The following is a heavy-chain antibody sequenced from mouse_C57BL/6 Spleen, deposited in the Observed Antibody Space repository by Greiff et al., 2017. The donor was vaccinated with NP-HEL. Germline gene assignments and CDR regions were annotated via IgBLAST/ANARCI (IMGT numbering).Heavy chain of an antibody. Sequence: QVQLQQSGAELVRPGALVKLSCQASGFHFPDYFIPWVKPRPGQGLEWIARIYPGSGNTYYKEKFKGKATMTAEKSSSTAYRQLSSLTAEDSAVYCWARSHYGSSYDWYFDVWGTGTTVTVSS. J-gene: IGHJ1*03. D-gene: IGHD1-1*01. CDR2: IYPGSGNT. V-gene: IGHV1-76*01. CDR3: ARSHYGSSYDWYFDV. CDR1: GFHFPDYF.